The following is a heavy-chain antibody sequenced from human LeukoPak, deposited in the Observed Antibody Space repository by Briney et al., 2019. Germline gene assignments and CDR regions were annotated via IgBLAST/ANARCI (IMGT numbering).Heavy chain of an antibody. CDR1: GFTFSSYG. Sequence: GGSLRLSCAASGFTFSSYGMHWVRQAPGKGLEWVSLISWDGGSTYYADSVKGRFTISRDNSKNSLYLQMNSLRAEDTALYYCAKDKDPGYSNYYFDYWGQGTLVTVSS. J-gene: IGHJ4*02. D-gene: IGHD6-13*01. CDR3: AKDKDPGYSNYYFDY. V-gene: IGHV3-43D*03. CDR2: ISWDGGST.